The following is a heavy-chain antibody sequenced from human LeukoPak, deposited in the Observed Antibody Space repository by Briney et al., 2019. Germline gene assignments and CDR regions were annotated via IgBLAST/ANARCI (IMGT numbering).Heavy chain of an antibody. CDR3: ARDPDLTYYDFWSGYYTPDY. V-gene: IGHV3-30-3*01. CDR1: GFTFSSYA. J-gene: IGHJ4*02. CDR2: ISYGGSNK. Sequence: GESLRLSCAASGFTFSSYAMHWVRQAPGKGLEWVAVISYGGSNKYYADSVKGRFTISRDNSKNTLYLQMNSLRAEDTAVYYCARDPDLTYYDFWSGYYTPDYWGQGTLVTVSS. D-gene: IGHD3-3*01.